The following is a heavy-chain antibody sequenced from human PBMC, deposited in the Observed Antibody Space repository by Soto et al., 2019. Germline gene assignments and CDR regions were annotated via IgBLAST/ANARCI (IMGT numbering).Heavy chain of an antibody. Sequence: GASVKVSCKASGYTFTDYYMHWVRQAPGQGLEWMGWINPNSGGTNYAQKFQGRVTMTRDASITTAYMEVSSLRSDDTAVYYCVRLSNIPAAHAGSYFDSWGQGTLVTVSS. CDR2: INPNSGGT. V-gene: IGHV1-2*02. D-gene: IGHD2-2*01. CDR1: GYTFTDYY. J-gene: IGHJ4*02. CDR3: VRLSNIPAAHAGSYFDS.